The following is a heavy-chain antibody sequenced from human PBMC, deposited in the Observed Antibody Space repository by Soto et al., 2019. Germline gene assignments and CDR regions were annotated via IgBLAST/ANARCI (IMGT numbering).Heavy chain of an antibody. J-gene: IGHJ4*02. CDR3: ANPRVRSGGANSRDH. D-gene: IGHD1-26*01. Sequence: GGCLRLSCVGFGFHFSNDGMHWVRQPPGKGLEWVALISDDGDKRYYADSVRGRLIISRDNSKDTLYLQMNSLGPDDTAVYCCANPRVRSGGANSRDHWCQGT. CDR2: ISDDGDKR. V-gene: IGHV3-30*02. CDR1: GFHFSNDG.